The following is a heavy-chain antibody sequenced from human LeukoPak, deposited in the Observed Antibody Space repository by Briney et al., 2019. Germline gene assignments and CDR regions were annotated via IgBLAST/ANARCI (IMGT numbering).Heavy chain of an antibody. V-gene: IGHV3-53*01. Sequence: GGSLRLSCAASEFSVGSNYMTWVRQAPGKGLEWVSLIYSDNTHYSDSVKGRFTISRDNSKNTLYLQMNSLRAEDTAVYYCARRAGAYSHPYDYWGQGTLVTVSS. D-gene: IGHD4/OR15-4a*01. CDR3: ARRAGAYSHPYDY. CDR1: EFSVGSNY. J-gene: IGHJ4*02. CDR2: IYSDNT.